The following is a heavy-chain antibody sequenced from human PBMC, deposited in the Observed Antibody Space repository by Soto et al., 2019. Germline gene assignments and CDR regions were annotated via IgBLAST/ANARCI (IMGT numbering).Heavy chain of an antibody. CDR3: ASFRGSSSWYEPNWFDP. CDR2: IYYSGST. J-gene: IGHJ5*02. CDR1: GGSISSSSYY. V-gene: IGHV4-39*01. Sequence: SETLSLTCTVSGGSISSSSYYWGWIRQSPGKGLEWIGSIYYSGSTYYNPSLKSRVTISVDTSKNQFSLKLSSVTAADTAVYYCASFRGSSSWYEPNWFDPWGQGTLVTVSS. D-gene: IGHD6-13*01.